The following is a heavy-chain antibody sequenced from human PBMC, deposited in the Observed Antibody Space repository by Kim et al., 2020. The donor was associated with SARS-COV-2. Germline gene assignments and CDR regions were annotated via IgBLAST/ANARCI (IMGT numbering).Heavy chain of an antibody. CDR1: GYSFTTFA. V-gene: IGHV7-4-1*02. J-gene: IGHJ4*01. CDR2: IDTSTGHP. Sequence: ASVKVSCKASGYSFTTFAINWVRQSPGQGLEWMGWIDTSTGHPTYAKAFTGRFVFSLDTSVSTAYLQISSLKAEDTAVYYCSRDGVASYWGQGTLVTVSS. D-gene: IGHD2-8*01. CDR3: SRDGVASY.